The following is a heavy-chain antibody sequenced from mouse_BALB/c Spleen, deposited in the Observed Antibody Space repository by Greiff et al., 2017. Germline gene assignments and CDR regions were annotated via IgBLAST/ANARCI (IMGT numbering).Heavy chain of an antibody. J-gene: IGHJ3*01. CDR2: IDPANGNT. D-gene: IGHD1-2*01. CDR3: ARITTARAWFAY. Sequence: EVQGVESGAELVKPGASVKLSCTASGFNIKDTYMHWVKQRPEQGLEWIGRIDPANGNTKYDPKFQGKATITADTSSNTAYLQLSSLTSEDTAVYYCARITTARAWFAYWGQGTLVTVSA. V-gene: IGHV14-3*02. CDR1: GFNIKDTY.